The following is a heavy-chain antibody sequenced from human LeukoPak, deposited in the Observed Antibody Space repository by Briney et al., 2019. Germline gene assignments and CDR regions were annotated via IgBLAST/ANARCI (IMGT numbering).Heavy chain of an antibody. D-gene: IGHD2-15*01. J-gene: IGHJ4*02. CDR2: INTNTGNP. CDR3: ARGYCSGGSCYSYY. CDR1: GYTFTSYA. V-gene: IGHV7-4-1*02. Sequence: ASVKVSCKASGYTFTSYAMNWVRQAPGQGLEWMGWINTNTGNPTYAQGFTGRFVFSLDTSVSTAYLQISSLKAEDTAVYYCARGYCSGGSCYSYYWGQGTLVTVSP.